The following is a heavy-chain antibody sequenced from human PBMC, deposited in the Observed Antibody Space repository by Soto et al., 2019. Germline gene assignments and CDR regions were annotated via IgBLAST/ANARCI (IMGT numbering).Heavy chain of an antibody. J-gene: IGHJ5*02. CDR2: IYPGDSDT. CDR1: LYSFTIPW. CDR3: ARGYCSGGSCYRTGFDP. D-gene: IGHD2-15*01. Sequence: GQAVKLSCIGSLYSFTIPWLGCVRQLPGNGLECMGIIYPGDSDTRYSPSFQGQVTISADKSITTAYLQWSSLKASDTAMYYCARGYCSGGSCYRTGFDPWGQGNLVTVSS. V-gene: IGHV5-51*01.